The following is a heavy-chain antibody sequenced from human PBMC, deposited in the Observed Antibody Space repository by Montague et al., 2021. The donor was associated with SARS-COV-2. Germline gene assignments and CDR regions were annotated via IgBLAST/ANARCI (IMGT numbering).Heavy chain of an antibody. CDR2: ISDSGST. V-gene: IGHV4-59*08. CDR3: ARRYGATLPAVY. J-gene: IGHJ4*02. D-gene: IGHD4-17*01. Sequence: SETLSLTCTVSGGSISSFYWSWFRQPPGKGLEWIGYISDSGSTNYNPSLTSRVTMSVDTSKNQFSLKVNSVTAADTAVYYCARRYGATLPAVYWGQGTLVTVSS. CDR1: GGSISSFY.